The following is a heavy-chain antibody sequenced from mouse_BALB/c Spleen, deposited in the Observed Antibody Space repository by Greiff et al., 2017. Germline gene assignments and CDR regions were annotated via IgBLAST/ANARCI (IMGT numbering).Heavy chain of an antibody. CDR1: GYAFSSSW. CDR3: ARDRYDRFAY. CDR2: IYPGDGDT. V-gene: IGHV1-82*01. J-gene: IGHJ3*01. D-gene: IGHD2-14*01. Sequence: QVQLQQSGPELVKPGASVKISCKASGYAFSSSWMNWVKQRPGQGLEWIGRIYPGDGDTNYNGKFKGKATLTADKSSSTAYMQLSSLTSVDSAVYFCARDRYDRFAYWGQGTLVTVSA.